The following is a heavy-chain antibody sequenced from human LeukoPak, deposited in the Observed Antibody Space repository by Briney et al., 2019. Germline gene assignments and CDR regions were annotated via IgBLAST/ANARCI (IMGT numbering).Heavy chain of an antibody. V-gene: IGHV1-8*01. D-gene: IGHD1-20*01. CDR3: ARGITGMDV. J-gene: IGHJ6*02. Sequence: ASVKVSCKASGYSFSTFDINWVRQAPGQGPEWMGWMNPNSGNTGYAQKFQGRVTLTRSTSMTTAYMELSSLRSEDTAVYYCARGITGMDVWGQGTTVTVSS. CDR1: GYSFSTFD. CDR2: MNPNSGNT.